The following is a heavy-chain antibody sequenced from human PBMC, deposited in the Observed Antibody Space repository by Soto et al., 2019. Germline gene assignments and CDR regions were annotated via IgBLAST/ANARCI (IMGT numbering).Heavy chain of an antibody. CDR1: GGSISSNNHY. V-gene: IGHV4-39*01. D-gene: IGHD3-16*01. CDR3: ARHERGQIRLAAWFDP. Sequence: QLQLQESGPALVQPSETLSLTCTVSGGSISSNNHYWVWIRQPPGEGLEWIGSMFYGGNTFYNPSLKSRVTISADTSKNQFSLKLSSVTAADTAVYYCARHERGQIRLAAWFDPWGQGTLVTVSS. J-gene: IGHJ5*02. CDR2: MFYGGNT.